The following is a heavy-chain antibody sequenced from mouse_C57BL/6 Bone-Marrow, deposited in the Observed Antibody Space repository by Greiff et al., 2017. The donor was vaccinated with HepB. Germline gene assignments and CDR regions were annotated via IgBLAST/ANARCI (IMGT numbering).Heavy chain of an antibody. CDR1: GFTFSSYA. V-gene: IGHV5-9-1*02. Sequence: EVNVVESGEGLVKPGGSLKLSCAASGFTFSSYAMSWVRQTPEKRLEWVAYISSGGDYIYYADTVKGRFTISRDNARNTLYLQMSSLKSEDTAMYYCTRDYCGSSPYWYFDVWGTGTTVTVSS. CDR3: TRDYCGSSPYWYFDV. J-gene: IGHJ1*03. D-gene: IGHD1-1*01. CDR2: ISSGGDYI.